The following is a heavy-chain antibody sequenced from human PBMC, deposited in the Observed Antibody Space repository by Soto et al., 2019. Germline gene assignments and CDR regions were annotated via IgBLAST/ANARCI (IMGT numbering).Heavy chain of an antibody. CDR3: AKVQGSGAGVYYFFYYGMDV. Sequence: EVQLLESGGGLIQPGGSLRLSCAASGFTFSSYALSWVRQAPGKGLQCVSTVSGNGLSTYYADSVKGRFTISRDNSRTTLYLKRNSLRAEDTAVYYCAKVQGSGAGVYYFFYYGMDVWGQGTTVTVSS. CDR1: GFTFSSYA. D-gene: IGHD2-15*01. V-gene: IGHV3-23*01. J-gene: IGHJ6*02. CDR2: VSGNGLST.